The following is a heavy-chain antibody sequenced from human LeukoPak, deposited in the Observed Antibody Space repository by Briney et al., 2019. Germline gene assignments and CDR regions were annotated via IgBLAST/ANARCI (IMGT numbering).Heavy chain of an antibody. J-gene: IGHJ4*02. CDR2: IYYSRST. D-gene: IGHD3-3*01. CDR1: GGSISSSSYY. V-gene: IGHV4-39*01. Sequence: SETLSLTCTVSGGSISSSSYYWLWIRRPPGKVLEWIGSIYYSRSTYYTPSLKSRVTISVDTSKNQFSLKLSSVTAADTAVYYCARRNDYDFWSGYCFDYWGQGTLVTVSS. CDR3: ARRNDYDFWSGYCFDY.